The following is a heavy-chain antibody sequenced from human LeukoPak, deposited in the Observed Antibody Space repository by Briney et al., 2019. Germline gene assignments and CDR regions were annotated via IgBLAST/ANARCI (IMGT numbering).Heavy chain of an antibody. CDR2: IYPGDSDT. J-gene: IGHJ4*02. D-gene: IGHD2-15*01. V-gene: IGHV5-51*01. Sequence: GESLKISYKGSGYSFTTYWIAWVRQVPGRALEWMGIIYPGDSDTRYSPSFEGQVTFSADKSINTAYLQWSSLKASDTAIYYCARVVNLSFDYWGQGTLVTASS. CDR1: GYSFTTYW. CDR3: ARVVNLSFDY.